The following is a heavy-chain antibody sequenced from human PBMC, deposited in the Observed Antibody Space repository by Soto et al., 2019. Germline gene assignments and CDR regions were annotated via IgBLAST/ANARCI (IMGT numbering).Heavy chain of an antibody. Sequence: QVQLQESGPGLVKPSQTLSLTCTVSGGSISSGDYHWSWIRQPPGKGLEWIGYIYYSGSTYYNPPLKDRVTISVDTSKNQFSLKLSSVTAADTAVYYCARVDSSGYQPFDYWGQGTLVTVSS. CDR3: ARVDSSGYQPFDY. V-gene: IGHV4-30-4*01. CDR2: IYYSGST. D-gene: IGHD3-22*01. CDR1: GGSISSGDYH. J-gene: IGHJ4*02.